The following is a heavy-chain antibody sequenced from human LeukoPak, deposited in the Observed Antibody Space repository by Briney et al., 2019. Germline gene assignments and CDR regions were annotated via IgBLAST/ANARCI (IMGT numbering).Heavy chain of an antibody. CDR3: PRDLGMVRGVMGQ. CDR1: GYTFTSYG. Sequence: ASVKVSCKASGYTFTSYGISWVRQAPGQGLEWMGWISAYNGNTNYAQKLQGKVTVTTDTSTSTSYMELRSLRADDTAVYYCPRDLGMVRGVMGQWGQGTLVTVSS. V-gene: IGHV1-18*01. CDR2: ISAYNGNT. D-gene: IGHD3-10*01. J-gene: IGHJ4*02.